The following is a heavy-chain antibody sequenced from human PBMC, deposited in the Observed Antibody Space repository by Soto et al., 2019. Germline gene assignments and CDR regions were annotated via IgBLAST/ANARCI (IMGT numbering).Heavy chain of an antibody. Sequence: ASVKASCKASGYTFTSYDINWVRQATGQGLEWMGWMNPNSGNTGYAQKFQGRITITADKSTNTAYMELSSLTPEDTAVYYCTKDGLGPTRRYFAFWGQGTLVTVSS. V-gene: IGHV1-8*01. J-gene: IGHJ4*02. CDR1: GYTFTSYD. CDR2: MNPNSGNT. D-gene: IGHD1-26*01. CDR3: TKDGLGPTRRYFAF.